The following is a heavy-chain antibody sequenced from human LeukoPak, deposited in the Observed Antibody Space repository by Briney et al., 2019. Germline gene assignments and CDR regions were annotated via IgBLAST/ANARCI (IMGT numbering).Heavy chain of an antibody. J-gene: IGHJ4*02. D-gene: IGHD1-26*01. CDR1: GDTFSNYD. Sequence: ASVKVSCKASGDTFSNYDINWVRQATGQGLEWMGWMNPNSGNTGYAEKFQGRVSMTRDTSISTAYMELTRQTSDDRAVYFCARSKVGATTLPIDYWGQGTLVTVSS. V-gene: IGHV1-8*01. CDR2: MNPNSGNT. CDR3: ARSKVGATTLPIDY.